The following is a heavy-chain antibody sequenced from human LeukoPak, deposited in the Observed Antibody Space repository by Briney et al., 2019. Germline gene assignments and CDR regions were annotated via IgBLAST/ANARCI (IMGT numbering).Heavy chain of an antibody. CDR1: GGSFSGYY. CDR3: ARGPGTWYYY. D-gene: IGHD6-13*01. V-gene: IGHV4-34*01. Sequence: SETLSLTCAVYGGSFSGYYWSWIRQPPGKGLEWIGEINHSGSTNYNPSLKSRVTISIDTSKNQFSLKLSSVTAADTALYHCARGPGTWYYYWGQGTLVTVSS. J-gene: IGHJ4*02. CDR2: INHSGST.